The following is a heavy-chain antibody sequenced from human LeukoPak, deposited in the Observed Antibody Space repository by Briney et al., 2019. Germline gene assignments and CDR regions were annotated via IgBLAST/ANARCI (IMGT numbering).Heavy chain of an antibody. CDR1: GFTFSSYG. CDR2: IWYDGSNK. Sequence: PGGSLRLSCAASGFTFSSYGMHWVRQAPGKGLEWVAVIWYDGSNKYYADSVKGRFTISRDNSKNTLYLQMNSLRAEDTAVFYCARYGVAARPSPHYYYYYGMDVWGQGTTVTVSS. D-gene: IGHD6-6*01. J-gene: IGHJ6*02. CDR3: ARYGVAARPSPHYYYYYGMDV. V-gene: IGHV3-33*01.